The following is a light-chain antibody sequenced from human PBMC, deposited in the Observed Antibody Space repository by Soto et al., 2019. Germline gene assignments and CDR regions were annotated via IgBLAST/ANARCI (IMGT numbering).Light chain of an antibody. CDR2: AAS. Sequence: DILMTQSPSTLSTSVGDRVTITCRASQSISSYLNWYQQKPGKAPKLLIYAASSLQSGVPSRFSGSGSGTDFTLTISSLQPEDFATYYCQQRYSTPRTFGQGTKVDI. V-gene: IGKV1-39*01. CDR3: QQRYSTPRT. J-gene: IGKJ1*01. CDR1: QSISSY.